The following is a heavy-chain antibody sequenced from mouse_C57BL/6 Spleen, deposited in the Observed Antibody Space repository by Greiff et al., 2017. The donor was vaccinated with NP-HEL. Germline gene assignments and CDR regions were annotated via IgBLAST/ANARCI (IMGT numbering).Heavy chain of an antibody. CDR3: ARALFITTVVATDFDV. V-gene: IGHV1-85*01. J-gene: IGHJ1*03. CDR2: IYPRDGST. Sequence: QVQLQQSGPELVKPGASVKLSCKASGYTFTSYDINWVKQRPGQGLEWIGWIYPRDGSTKYNEKFKGKGTLTVDPSSSTAYMVLHSLKSEDSAVYFCARALFITTVVATDFDVWGTGATVTVSS. D-gene: IGHD1-1*01. CDR1: GYTFTSYD.